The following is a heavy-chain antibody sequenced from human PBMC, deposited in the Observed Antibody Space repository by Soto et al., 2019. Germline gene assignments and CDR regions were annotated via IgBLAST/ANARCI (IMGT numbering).Heavy chain of an antibody. Sequence: SETLSLTCAVSGGSIISGGYSWSWIRQPPGKGLQWIGHIYEGGNTYYTPSLESRVAISTDKSKNQFSLRLSSVTAADTAVYYCVRRSPEDAFDIWGQGTMVTVS. J-gene: IGHJ3*02. CDR3: VRRSPEDAFDI. CDR1: GGSIISGGYS. V-gene: IGHV4-30-2*01. CDR2: IYEGGNT.